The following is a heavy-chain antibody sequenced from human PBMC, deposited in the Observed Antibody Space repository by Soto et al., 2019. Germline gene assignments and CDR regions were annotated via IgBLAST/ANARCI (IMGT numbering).Heavy chain of an antibody. D-gene: IGHD6-25*01. Sequence: QVQLVQSGAEVKEPGASVNISCKASGYTFTDSYLHWVRQAPGQGLEWMGCINPNSGDSEYAQRFQGRVTMTGDTSIPTAYMALSTLRSDDTAVYYCARKAAARLGGTALFDNWGQGTLGTGSS. V-gene: IGHV1-2*02. J-gene: IGHJ4*02. CDR3: ARKAAARLGGTALFDN. CDR2: INPNSGDS. CDR1: GYTFTDSY.